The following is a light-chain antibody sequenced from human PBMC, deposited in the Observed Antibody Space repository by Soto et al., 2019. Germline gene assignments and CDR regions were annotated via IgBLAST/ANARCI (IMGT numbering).Light chain of an antibody. CDR1: QSVSSY. V-gene: IGKV3-11*01. J-gene: IGKJ1*01. CDR2: DAS. Sequence: EIVLTQSPGTLSLSPGERATLSCRASQSVSSYLAWYQQKPGQAPRLLIYDASTRATGISARFSGSGSGTDFTLTISSLEPEDFAMYYCQRRSNWSVTFGQGTKVEVK. CDR3: QRRSNWSVT.